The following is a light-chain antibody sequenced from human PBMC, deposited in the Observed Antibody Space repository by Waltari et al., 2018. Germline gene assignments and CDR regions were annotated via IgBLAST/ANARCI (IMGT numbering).Light chain of an antibody. V-gene: IGKV1-5*03. J-gene: IGKJ2*01. CDR1: QSINIW. CDR3: QQYNSYSPYT. CDR2: EAS. Sequence: DIQMTQSPSTLSAFVGDRVTITCRASQSINIWLALYQQKSGKAPNLLIYEASILESGVPSRFSGSGSGTEFTLTISSLQAEDFSTYYCQQYNSYSPYTFGQGTKLEMK.